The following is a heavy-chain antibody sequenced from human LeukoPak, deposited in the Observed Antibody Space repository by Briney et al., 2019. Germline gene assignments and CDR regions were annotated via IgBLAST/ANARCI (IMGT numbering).Heavy chain of an antibody. CDR1: GFTFSSYS. J-gene: IGHJ4*02. CDR3: ARGSTTVTTYDY. Sequence: GGSLRLSCAASGFTFSSYSMNWVRQAPGKGLEWVSSISSSSSYIYYADSVKGRFTISRDNAKNSLYLQMNSLRAEDTAVYYCARGSTTVTTYDYWGQGTLVTVSS. CDR2: ISSSSSYI. V-gene: IGHV3-21*01. D-gene: IGHD4-17*01.